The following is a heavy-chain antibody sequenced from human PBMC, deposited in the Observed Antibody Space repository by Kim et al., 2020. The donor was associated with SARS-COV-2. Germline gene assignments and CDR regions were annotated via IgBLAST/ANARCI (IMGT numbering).Heavy chain of an antibody. CDR3: ARSPEWWDAFDI. V-gene: IGHV4-59*01. D-gene: IGHD2-15*01. J-gene: IGHJ3*02. Sequence: NYNPSLKSRVTISVDTSKNQFSLKLSSVTAADTAVYYCARSPEWWDAFDIWGQGTMVTVSS.